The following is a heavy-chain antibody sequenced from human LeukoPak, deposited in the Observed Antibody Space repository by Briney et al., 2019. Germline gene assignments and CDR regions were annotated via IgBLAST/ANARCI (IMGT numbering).Heavy chain of an antibody. J-gene: IGHJ6*03. Sequence: GRSLTLSCAASGFTFSTYGMEWVRQAPGKGLEWVALIWYDGTNKYYIDSAKGRFTISRDNSKNTLYLQMNSLRAEDTAVYYCAKAGGNSGYDNYYYMDVWGKGTTVTVSS. CDR1: GFTFSTYG. CDR2: IWYDGTNK. CDR3: AKAGGNSGYDNYYYMDV. V-gene: IGHV3-33*06. D-gene: IGHD5-12*01.